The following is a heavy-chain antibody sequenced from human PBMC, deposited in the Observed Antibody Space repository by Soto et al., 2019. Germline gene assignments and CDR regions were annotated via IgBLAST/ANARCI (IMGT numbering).Heavy chain of an antibody. CDR1: GGTFSSYA. CDR3: ASRYSYGYPPHYGMDV. Sequence: SVKVSCKASGGTFSSYAISWVRQAPGQGLEWMGGIIPIFGTANYAQKFQGRVTITADKSTSTAYMELSSLRSEDTAVYYCASRYSYGYPPHYGMDVWGQGTTVTVSS. J-gene: IGHJ6*02. V-gene: IGHV1-69*06. CDR2: IIPIFGTA. D-gene: IGHD5-18*01.